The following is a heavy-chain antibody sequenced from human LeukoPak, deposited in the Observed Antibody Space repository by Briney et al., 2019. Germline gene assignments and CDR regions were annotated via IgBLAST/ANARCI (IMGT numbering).Heavy chain of an antibody. Sequence: ASVTVSCKASGYTFTGYFMHWVRQAPGQGLEWMGIIDPSGGSPTYAQKFQGRFTMTSDTSTSTVYMELRSLRSEDTAVYYCAREFSGGYFDYRGQGTLVTVSS. V-gene: IGHV1-46*01. CDR3: AREFSGGYFDY. J-gene: IGHJ4*02. D-gene: IGHD3-16*01. CDR2: IDPSGGSP. CDR1: GYTFTGYF.